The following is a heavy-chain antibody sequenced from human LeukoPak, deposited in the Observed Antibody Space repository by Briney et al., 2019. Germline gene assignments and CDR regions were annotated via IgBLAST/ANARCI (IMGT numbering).Heavy chain of an antibody. CDR2: IYAAGGT. CDR3: GSSNLLTGYYFLNF. Sequence: GESLRLSCAASGFTVSDNYMTWVRQAPGKGLEWVSLIYAAGGTYFADSVRGRFTISRDNSKNTVYLQMNNLGVDDTAVYYCGSSNLLTGYYFLNFWGQGTLVTVSS. V-gene: IGHV3-66*01. CDR1: GFTVSDNY. D-gene: IGHD3-9*01. J-gene: IGHJ4*02.